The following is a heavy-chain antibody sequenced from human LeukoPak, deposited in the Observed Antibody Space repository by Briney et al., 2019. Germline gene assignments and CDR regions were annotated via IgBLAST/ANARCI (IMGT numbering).Heavy chain of an antibody. Sequence: KPSETLSLTCTVSGGSISSYYWSWIRQPPGKGLEWIGYIYYSGSTNYNPSLKSRVTISVDTSKNQSSLKLSSVTAADTAVYYCARGPTVVVGPFDYWGQGTLVTVSS. J-gene: IGHJ4*02. CDR2: IYYSGST. CDR1: GGSISSYY. V-gene: IGHV4-59*01. D-gene: IGHD3-22*01. CDR3: ARGPTVVVGPFDY.